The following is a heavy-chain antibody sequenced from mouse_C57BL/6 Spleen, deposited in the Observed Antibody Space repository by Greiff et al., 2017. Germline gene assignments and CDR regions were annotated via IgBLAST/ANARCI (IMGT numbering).Heavy chain of an antibody. J-gene: IGHJ3*01. CDR1: GYTFTSYW. V-gene: IGHV1-52*01. CDR2: IVPSDSET. D-gene: IGHD2-5*01. Sequence: QVQLQQPGAELVRPGSSVKLSCKASGYTFTSYWMHWVKQRPIHGLEWIGNIVPSDSETHYNQKFKGKATLPVDKSSSTAYMQLSSLTCETSAVYYCARSGEYYSNFAWFAYWGQGTLVTVSA. CDR3: ARSGEYYSNFAWFAY.